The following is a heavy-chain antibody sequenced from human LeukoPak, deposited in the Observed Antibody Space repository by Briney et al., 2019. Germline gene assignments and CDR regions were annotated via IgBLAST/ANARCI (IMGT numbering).Heavy chain of an antibody. CDR2: ISSSGSTI. J-gene: IGHJ6*03. CDR1: GFTFSSYE. Sequence: GGSLRLSCAASGFTFSSYEMNWVRQAPGKGLEWVSYISSSGSTIYDADSVKGRFTISRDNAKNSLYLQMNSLRAEDTAVYYCARVPGGYSYGLRYYYYYMDVWGKGTTVTVSS. V-gene: IGHV3-48*03. CDR3: ARVPGGYSYGLRYYYYYMDV. D-gene: IGHD5-18*01.